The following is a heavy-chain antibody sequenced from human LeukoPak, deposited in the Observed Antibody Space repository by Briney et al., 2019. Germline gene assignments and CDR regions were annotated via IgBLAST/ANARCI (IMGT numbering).Heavy chain of an antibody. V-gene: IGHV3-48*03. J-gene: IGHJ4*02. D-gene: IGHD5-18*01. CDR1: GFTFSSYE. CDR2: ISSSGSTI. CDR3: ARDQGYSYGDDLFDY. Sequence: PGGSLRLSCAASGFTFSSYEMNWVRQAPGKGLEWVSYISSSGSTIYYADSVKGRFTISRDNAKNSLYLQMNSLRAEDTAVYYCARDQGYSYGDDLFDYWGQGTLVTVPS.